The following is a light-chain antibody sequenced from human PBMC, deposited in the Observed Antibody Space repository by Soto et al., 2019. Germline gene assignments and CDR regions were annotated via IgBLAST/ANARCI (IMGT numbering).Light chain of an antibody. V-gene: IGKV1-5*01. J-gene: IGKJ4*01. Sequence: DIQMTQSPSTLSASVGDRVTITCRANQSISSWLAWYQQKPGRAPKLLIYDASSLESGVPSRFSGSVSGTEFTLTISSLQPDDFATYYCQQYNSYSLTFGGGTKVDIK. CDR3: QQYNSYSLT. CDR2: DAS. CDR1: QSISSW.